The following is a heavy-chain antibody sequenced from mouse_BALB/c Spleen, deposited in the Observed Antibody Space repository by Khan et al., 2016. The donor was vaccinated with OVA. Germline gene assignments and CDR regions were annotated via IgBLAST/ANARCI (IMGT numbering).Heavy chain of an antibody. D-gene: IGHD3-1*01. J-gene: IGHJ4*01. CDR2: IDPFNGGT. Sequence: VQLKESGPDLMKPGTSVKISCKASGYSITSYYMHWVKQSHGKSLEWIGYIDPFNGGTSYNQKFKGKATLTVDTSSSTAYMHLSSLTSEDSAVYYCAKGGLGLRSYAVDYWGQGTSVTVSS. V-gene: IGHV1S135*01. CDR1: GYSITSYY. CDR3: AKGGLGLRSYAVDY.